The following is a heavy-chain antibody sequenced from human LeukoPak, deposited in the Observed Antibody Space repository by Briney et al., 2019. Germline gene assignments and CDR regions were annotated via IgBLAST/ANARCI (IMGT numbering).Heavy chain of an antibody. CDR3: ARTYCSGGNCYFYYGY. Sequence: ASVKVSCKASGYTFTSYGISWVRQAPGQGLEWMGWISAYKNNTKYAQKFQDRVTMTTDTSTSTAYMELRSLRSDDTAIYYCARTYCSGGNCYFYYGYWGQGTLVIVSS. J-gene: IGHJ4*02. CDR1: GYTFTSYG. V-gene: IGHV1-18*01. D-gene: IGHD2-15*01. CDR2: ISAYKNNT.